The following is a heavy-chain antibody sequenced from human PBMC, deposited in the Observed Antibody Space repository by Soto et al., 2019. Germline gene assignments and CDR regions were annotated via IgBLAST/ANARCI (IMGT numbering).Heavy chain of an antibody. D-gene: IGHD2-2*02. CDR2: ISGSGGST. CDR1: GFTFSSYA. V-gene: IGHV3-23*01. Sequence: TGGSLRRSYAASGFTFSSYAISWVRQAPGWGLEWVSAISGSGGSTYYEDAVKGRFTISRDNSKNTLYLQMNSLRAEDTAVYYCAVYCSSTSCYRDWFDPWGQGTLVTVSS. J-gene: IGHJ5*02. CDR3: AVYCSSTSCYRDWFDP.